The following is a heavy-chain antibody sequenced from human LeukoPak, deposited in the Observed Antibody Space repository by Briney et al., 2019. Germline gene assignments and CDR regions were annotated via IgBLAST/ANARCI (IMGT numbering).Heavy chain of an antibody. Sequence: PSETLSLTCTVSGGSISSSSYYWGWIRQPPGKGLEWIGNIFYSGSTYYNPSLKSRVTISVDTSKNQFSLKLSSVTAADTAVYYCARDGDCSGGSCYRGFDYWGQGTLVTVSS. V-gene: IGHV4-39*07. J-gene: IGHJ4*02. CDR3: ARDGDCSGGSCYRGFDY. D-gene: IGHD2-15*01. CDR2: IFYSGST. CDR1: GGSISSSSYY.